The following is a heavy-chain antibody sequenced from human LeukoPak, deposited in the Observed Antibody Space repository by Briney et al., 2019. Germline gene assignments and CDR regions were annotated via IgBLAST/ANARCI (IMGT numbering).Heavy chain of an antibody. Sequence: PSETLSLTCTVSGGSISSYYWSWIRQPPGKGLEWIGYIYYSGSTNYNPSLKSRVTISVDTSKNQFSLKLSSVTAADTAVYYCARLGVVVITNDGFDIWGQGTMVTVSS. D-gene: IGHD3-22*01. V-gene: IGHV4-59*01. CDR2: IYYSGST. CDR3: ARLGVVVITNDGFDI. CDR1: GGSISSYY. J-gene: IGHJ3*02.